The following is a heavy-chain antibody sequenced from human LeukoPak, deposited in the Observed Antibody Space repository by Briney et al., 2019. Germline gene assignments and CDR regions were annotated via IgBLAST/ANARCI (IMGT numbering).Heavy chain of an antibody. CDR1: GGSISSSSYY. CDR2: IYYSGST. Sequence: PSGTLSLTCTVSGGSISSSSYYWGWIRQPPGKGLEWIGSIYYSGSTYYNPSLKSRVTISVDTSKNQFSLKLSSVTAADTAVYYCARRQGVFGVVIPFDPWGQGTLVTVSS. D-gene: IGHD3-3*01. V-gene: IGHV4-39*01. CDR3: ARRQGVFGVVIPFDP. J-gene: IGHJ5*02.